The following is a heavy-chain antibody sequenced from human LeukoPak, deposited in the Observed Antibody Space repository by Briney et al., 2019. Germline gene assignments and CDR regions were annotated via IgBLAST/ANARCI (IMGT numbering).Heavy chain of an antibody. CDR1: GFTFNRYA. V-gene: IGHV3-30-3*01. CDR2: ISYDGSNK. CDR3: ARDRNLDS. J-gene: IGHJ4*02. Sequence: GGSLRPSCAASGFTFNRYAIHWVRQAPGKGLEWVAFISYDGSNKYFADSVKGRFTISRDNSKNTVYLQMDSLRAEDTAMYYCARDRNLDSWGQGTLVTVSS.